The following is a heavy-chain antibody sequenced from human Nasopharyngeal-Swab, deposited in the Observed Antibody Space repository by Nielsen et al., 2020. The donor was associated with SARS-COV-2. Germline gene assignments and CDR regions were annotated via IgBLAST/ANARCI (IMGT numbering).Heavy chain of an antibody. CDR2: ISYDGSNK. Sequence: GRSLRLSCASSGFTFSSSAMHWVRQAPGKGLEWVAVISYDGSNKYSVDSVKGRFTISRDNSMDMLYLQMNSMRTEDTALYYCARADRGGSYFSEYYYYMDVWGKGTTVTVSS. J-gene: IGHJ6*03. CDR1: GFTFSSSA. D-gene: IGHD1-26*01. CDR3: ARADRGGSYFSEYYYYMDV. V-gene: IGHV3-30*03.